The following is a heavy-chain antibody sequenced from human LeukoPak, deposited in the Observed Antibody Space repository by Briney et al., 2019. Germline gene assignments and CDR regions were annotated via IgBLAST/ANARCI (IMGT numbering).Heavy chain of an antibody. V-gene: IGHV1-69*05. CDR3: ARADIVVVPAASSHRYYYYYMDV. CDR2: IIPIFGTA. CDR1: GGTFSSYA. J-gene: IGHJ6*03. Sequence: ASVKVSCKASGGTFSSYAISWVRLAPGQGLEWMGGIIPIFGTANYAQKFQGRVTITTDESTSTAYMELSSLRSEDTAVYYCARADIVVVPAASSHRYYYYYMDVWGKGTTVTVSS. D-gene: IGHD2-2*01.